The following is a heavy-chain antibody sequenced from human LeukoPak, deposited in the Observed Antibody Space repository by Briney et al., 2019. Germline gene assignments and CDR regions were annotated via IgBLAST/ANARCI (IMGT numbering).Heavy chain of an antibody. J-gene: IGHJ4*02. CDR3: ARDVRQLPFDY. Sequence: GGSLRLSCAASGFSVSNNYMSWVRQAPGKGLEWVSVIYSGDITYYTDSVKGRFTISRDNSKNTLYLQMNSLRAEDTAVYYCARDVRQLPFDYWGQGTLVTVSS. D-gene: IGHD6-6*01. V-gene: IGHV3-53*05. CDR2: IYSGDIT. CDR1: GFSVSNNY.